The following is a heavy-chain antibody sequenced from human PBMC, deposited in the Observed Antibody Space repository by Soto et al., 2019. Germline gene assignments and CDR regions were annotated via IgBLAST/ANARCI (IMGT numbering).Heavy chain of an antibody. D-gene: IGHD3-22*01. CDR2: INGGGFNT. CDR3: AKGTSYYDSSGHPQSWFDS. J-gene: IGHJ5*01. Sequence: GGSLRLSCAASGFTFTNYAMSWVRQAPGKGLEWVSAINGGGFNTYYADSVKGRLTISRDNSRNTLYLQMDSLRAEDTAVYYCAKGTSYYDSSGHPQSWFDSWGQGTLVTVSS. CDR1: GFTFTNYA. V-gene: IGHV3-23*01.